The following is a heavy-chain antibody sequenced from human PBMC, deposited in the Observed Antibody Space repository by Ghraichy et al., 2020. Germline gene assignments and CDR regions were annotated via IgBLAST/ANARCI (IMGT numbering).Heavy chain of an antibody. CDR2: SYSVGTS. CDR1: GFTVGSSH. D-gene: IGHD3-22*01. Sequence: GGSLRLSCVVSGFTVGSSHMSWVRQAPGRGLEWVSISYSVGTSDHADSVKGRFSISRDNSRNTLYLEMNSLRVEDTAVYYCVRESLMGDYYDSPGYHPYYFEHWGQGTRVTVSS. CDR3: VRESLMGDYYDSPGYHPYYFEH. V-gene: IGHV3-53*01. J-gene: IGHJ4*02.